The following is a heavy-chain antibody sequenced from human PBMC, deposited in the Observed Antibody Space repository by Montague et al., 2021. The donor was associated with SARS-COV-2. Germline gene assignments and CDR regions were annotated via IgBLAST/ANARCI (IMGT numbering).Heavy chain of an antibody. V-gene: IGHV4-4*07. CDR1: GDSITNHY. D-gene: IGHD3-10*01. CDR3: ARDRFDFGAGRQGKIDF. CDR2: MHFTGKT. J-gene: IGHJ4*02. Sequence: SETLSLTCSVSGDSITNHYWSWIRQLVGKGLEWIGRMHFTGKTNFSPFFSSRLTMSADTSKNQFSLKLTSVTAADTAIYFCARDRFDFGAGRQGKIDFWGQGTLVTVSS.